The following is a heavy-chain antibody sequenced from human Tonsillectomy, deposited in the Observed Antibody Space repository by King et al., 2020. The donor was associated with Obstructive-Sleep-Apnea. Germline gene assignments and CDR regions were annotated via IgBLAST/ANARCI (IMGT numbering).Heavy chain of an antibody. Sequence: VQLVESGGGLVNPGGSLRLSCAASGFTFSDYYMSWIRQAPGKGLEWVSYISSSSSYTNYADSVKGRFTISRDNAKNSLYLQMNSLRAEDTAVYYCARDLGGRKQQLAVDYWGQGTLVTVSS. CDR3: ARDLGGRKQQLAVDY. CDR2: ISSSSSYT. J-gene: IGHJ4*02. V-gene: IGHV3-11*06. D-gene: IGHD6-13*01. CDR1: GFTFSDYY.